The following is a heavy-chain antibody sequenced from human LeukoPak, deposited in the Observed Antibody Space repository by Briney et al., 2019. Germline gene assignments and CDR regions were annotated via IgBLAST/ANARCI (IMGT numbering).Heavy chain of an antibody. Sequence: GASVTVSCEASGYTFTSYDINWVRQAPGQGLEWMGWINPNSGGTNYAQKFQGRVTMTRDTSISTAYMELSRLRSDDTAVYYCARDPSSSWDTNWFDPWGQGTLVTVSS. D-gene: IGHD6-13*01. CDR1: GYTFTSYD. V-gene: IGHV1-2*02. CDR2: INPNSGGT. J-gene: IGHJ5*02. CDR3: ARDPSSSWDTNWFDP.